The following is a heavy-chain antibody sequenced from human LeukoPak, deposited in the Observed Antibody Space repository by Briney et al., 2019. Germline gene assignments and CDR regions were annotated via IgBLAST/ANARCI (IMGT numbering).Heavy chain of an antibody. V-gene: IGHV4-34*01. J-gene: IGHJ4*02. D-gene: IGHD5-12*01. CDR2: MNHSGST. CDR3: ARRPQYSGYGPLDY. CDR1: GGSFSGYY. Sequence: PSETLSLTCAAYGGSFSGYYWSWIRQPPGKGLEWIGEMNHSGSTNYNASLKSRVTISVDTSKNQFSLKLSSVTAADTAVYYCARRPQYSGYGPLDYWGQGTLVTVSS.